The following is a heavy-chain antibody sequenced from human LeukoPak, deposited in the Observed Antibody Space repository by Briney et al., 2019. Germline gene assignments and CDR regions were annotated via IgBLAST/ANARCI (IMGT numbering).Heavy chain of an antibody. V-gene: IGHV5-51*01. CDR3: ATSPDGYNSGFDY. CDR2: SYPGDSDT. CDR1: GYTFPSYW. D-gene: IGHD5-24*01. J-gene: IGHJ4*02. Sequence: GESLKISCKGSGYTFPSYWIDWVRQMPGKGLEWMGISYPGDSDTRYSPSFQGQVTISTDKSITTAYLQWNSLKASDTALYYCATSPDGYNSGFDYWGQGTRVTVSS.